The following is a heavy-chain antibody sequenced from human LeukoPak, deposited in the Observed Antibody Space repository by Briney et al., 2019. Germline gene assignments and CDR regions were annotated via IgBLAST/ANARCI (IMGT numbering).Heavy chain of an antibody. CDR1: GFTFSGSA. CDR2: IRSKANSYAT. J-gene: IGHJ3*02. CDR3: TRLGTPDAFDI. Sequence: GGSLRLSCAASGFTFSGSATHWVRQASGKGLEWVGRIRSKANSYATAYAASVKGRFTTSRDDSKNTAYLQMNSLKTEDTAVYYCTRLGTPDAFDIWGQGTMVTVSS. V-gene: IGHV3-73*01.